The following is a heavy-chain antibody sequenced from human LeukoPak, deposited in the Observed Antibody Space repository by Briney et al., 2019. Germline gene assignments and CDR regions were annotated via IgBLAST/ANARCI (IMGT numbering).Heavy chain of an antibody. Sequence: SETLSLTCTVSGGSISSSNYYWGWIRQPPGKGLEWIGSIYYSGSTYYNPSLKSRVTISVDTSKNQFSLKLSSVTAADTAVYYCAKTLAAARVAWFDPWGQGTLVTVSS. V-gene: IGHV4-39*01. D-gene: IGHD6-13*01. CDR3: AKTLAAARVAWFDP. CDR2: IYYSGST. J-gene: IGHJ5*02. CDR1: GGSISSSNYY.